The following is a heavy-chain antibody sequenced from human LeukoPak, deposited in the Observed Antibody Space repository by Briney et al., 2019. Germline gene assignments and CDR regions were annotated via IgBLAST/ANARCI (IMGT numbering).Heavy chain of an antibody. CDR1: GFTFSSYG. D-gene: IGHD3-10*01. CDR3: AKGRGFWYYYYMDV. Sequence: GGSLRLSCAASGFTFSSYGMHWVRQAPGKGLEWVAFIRYDGSNKYYADSVKGRFTISRDNSKNTLYLQMNSLRAEDTAVYYCAKGRGFWYYYYMDVWGKGTTVTVSS. J-gene: IGHJ6*03. CDR2: IRYDGSNK. V-gene: IGHV3-30*02.